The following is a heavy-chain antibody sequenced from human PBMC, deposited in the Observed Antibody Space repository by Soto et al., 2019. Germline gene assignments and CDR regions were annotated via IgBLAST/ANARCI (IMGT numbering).Heavy chain of an antibody. V-gene: IGHV3-30*18. D-gene: IGHD1-26*01. CDR1: GFIFSSYG. Sequence: GESLKISCAASGFIFSSYGMHWVRQAPGKGLEWVAVISYDGNTKYYADSVKGRFTISRDNSKNTLYLQMNSLRAEDTAVYYCAKDLPEAIVGPGGFDYWGQGTLVTVSS. CDR2: ISYDGNTK. CDR3: AKDLPEAIVGPGGFDY. J-gene: IGHJ4*02.